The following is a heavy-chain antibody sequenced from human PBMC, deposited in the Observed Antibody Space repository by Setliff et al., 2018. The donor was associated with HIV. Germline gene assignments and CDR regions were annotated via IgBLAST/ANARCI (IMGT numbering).Heavy chain of an antibody. V-gene: IGHV4-59*01. J-gene: IGHJ4*02. CDR2: IYYSGST. D-gene: IGHD3-16*01. CDR1: GGSISSYY. Sequence: KTSETLSLTCTVSGGSISSYYWSWIRQPPGKGLEWIGYIYYSGSTNYNPSLKSRVTISVDTSKNQFSLKLSPVTAADTAVYYCARGAAEDLYYFDYWGQGTLVTVSS. CDR3: ARGAAEDLYYFDY.